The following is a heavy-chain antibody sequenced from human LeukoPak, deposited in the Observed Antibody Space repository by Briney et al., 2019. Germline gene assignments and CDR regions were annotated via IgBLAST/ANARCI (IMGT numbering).Heavy chain of an antibody. CDR3: ARVWGEPHYFDY. V-gene: IGHV3-7*01. CDR1: GLTLSSFW. CDR2: IKQDGREK. Sequence: GGSLTLSCAASGLTLSSFWMSWVRQAPGKGLEWVANIKQDGREKYYVDSVKGRFTISRDNAKNSLYLQMNSLRAEDTAVYYCARVWGEPHYFDYWGQGTLVTVSS. D-gene: IGHD3-16*01. J-gene: IGHJ4*02.